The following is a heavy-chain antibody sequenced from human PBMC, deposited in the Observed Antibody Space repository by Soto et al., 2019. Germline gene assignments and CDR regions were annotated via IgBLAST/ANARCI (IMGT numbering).Heavy chain of an antibody. D-gene: IGHD3-3*01. CDR1: GYTFTSYG. CDR3: ARDPSLEWLLLGFDP. V-gene: IGHV1-18*01. J-gene: IGHJ5*02. CDR2: ISAYNGNT. Sequence: ASVKVSCKASGYTFTSYGISWVRQAPGQGLEWMGWISAYNGNTNYAQKLQGRVTMTTDTSTSTAYMELRSLRSDDTAVYYCARDPSLEWLLLGFDPWRQGTLVTVSS.